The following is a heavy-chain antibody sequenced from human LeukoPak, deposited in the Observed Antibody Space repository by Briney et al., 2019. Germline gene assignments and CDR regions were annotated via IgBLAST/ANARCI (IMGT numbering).Heavy chain of an antibody. D-gene: IGHD3-22*01. CDR3: VRDSGVAYYYDSSGYYVDAFDI. J-gene: IGHJ3*02. V-gene: IGHV3-7*01. CDR2: IKLDGTDQ. Sequence: PGGSLRLSCVASGFTFRNYGMSWVRQAPGKGLEWVANIKLDGTDQHYADSVKGRFTISRDNAKNSLYLQMNSLRAEDTAVYYCVRDSGVAYYYDSSGYYVDAFDIWGQGTMVTVSS. CDR1: GFTFRNYG.